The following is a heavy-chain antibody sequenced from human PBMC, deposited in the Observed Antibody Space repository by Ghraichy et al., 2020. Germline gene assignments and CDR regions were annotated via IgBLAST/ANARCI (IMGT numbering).Heavy chain of an antibody. J-gene: IGHJ4*02. Sequence: ETLSLTCAASGFTFSSYAMSWVRQAPGKGLEWVSAISGSGGSTYYADSVKGRFTISRDNSKNTLYLQMNSLRAEDTAVYYCAKEERGRSMTTPDYWGQGTLVTVSS. V-gene: IGHV3-23*01. CDR2: ISGSGGST. CDR1: GFTFSSYA. CDR3: AKEERGRSMTTPDY. D-gene: IGHD4-11*01.